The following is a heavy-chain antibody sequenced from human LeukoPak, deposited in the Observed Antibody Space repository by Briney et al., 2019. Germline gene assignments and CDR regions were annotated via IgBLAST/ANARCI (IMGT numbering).Heavy chain of an antibody. J-gene: IGHJ4*02. Sequence: GESLQISCQGSAYSFNTYWIGWVRRMPGKGLEWVGIIYPGDSDTRYSPSFQGQVTISADKSISTAYLQWNSLKASDTAMYYCARHIYGDDSGVGYWGQGTLVTVSS. CDR1: AYSFNTYW. V-gene: IGHV5-51*01. CDR2: IYPGDSDT. D-gene: IGHD4-23*01. CDR3: ARHIYGDDSGVGY.